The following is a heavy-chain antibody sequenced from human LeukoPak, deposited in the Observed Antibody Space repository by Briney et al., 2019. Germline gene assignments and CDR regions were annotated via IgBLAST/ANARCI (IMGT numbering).Heavy chain of an antibody. Sequence: SETLSLTYTVSGASINSNLDYWGWLRQPPGKGLDWIGSLYYSGTTYYNPSLESRVTISVDTSKNQFSLKLSSVTAADTAVYYCVRVRHPTGGPWVVGQTAYFQQWSQGTLVTVSS. V-gene: IGHV4-39*01. CDR1: GASINSNLDY. CDR2: LYYSGTT. CDR3: VRVRHPTGGPWVVGQTAYFQQ. D-gene: IGHD2-2*01. J-gene: IGHJ1*01.